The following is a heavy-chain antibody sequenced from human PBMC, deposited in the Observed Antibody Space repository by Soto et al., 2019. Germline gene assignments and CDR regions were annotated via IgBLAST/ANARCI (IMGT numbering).Heavy chain of an antibody. V-gene: IGHV1-2*04. J-gene: IGHJ4*02. CDR1: GYTFTGYY. CDR3: ARGSLGYYYDSSGPLFDY. Sequence: QVQLVQSGAEVKKPGASVKVSCKASGYTFTGYYMHWVRQAPGQGLEWMGWINPNSGGTNYAQKFQGWVTMTRDTSISTAYMELSRLRSDDMAVYYWARGSLGYYYDSSGPLFDYWGQGTLVTVSS. D-gene: IGHD3-22*01. CDR2: INPNSGGT.